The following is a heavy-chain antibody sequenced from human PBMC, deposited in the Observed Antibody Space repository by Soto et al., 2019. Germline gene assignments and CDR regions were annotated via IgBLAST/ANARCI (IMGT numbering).Heavy chain of an antibody. D-gene: IGHD2-8*01. V-gene: IGHV3-11*04. J-gene: IGHJ4*02. Sequence: PGGSLRLSCAASGFTFSDYDMSWIRQAPGKGLEWVSYTSSSGSTIYYADSVKGRFTMSRDNAKNSMYLQMNSLRAEDTAVYYCVRDNALTADLFDYWGQGTQVTVSS. CDR1: GFTFSDYD. CDR3: VRDNALTADLFDY. CDR2: TSSSGSTI.